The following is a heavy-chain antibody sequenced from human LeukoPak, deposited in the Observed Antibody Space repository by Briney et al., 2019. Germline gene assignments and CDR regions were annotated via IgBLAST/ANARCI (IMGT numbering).Heavy chain of an antibody. J-gene: IGHJ4*02. V-gene: IGHV3-21*01. CDR1: GFTFSSFN. D-gene: IGHD6-13*01. CDR3: ARSRRDSAWYIDDY. Sequence: GGSLRLSCAASGFTFSSFNMDWVRQAPGKGLEWVASIDTTSTYIFYADSVRGRFTISRDHARSSLSLQMHSLTADDTAVYYRARSRRDSAWYIDDYWGQGTLVTVSS. CDR2: IDTTSTYI.